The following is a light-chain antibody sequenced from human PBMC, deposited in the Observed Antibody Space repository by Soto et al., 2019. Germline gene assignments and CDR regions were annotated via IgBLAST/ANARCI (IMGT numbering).Light chain of an antibody. CDR1: QSILYSSNNKNS. J-gene: IGKJ1*01. CDR3: QQCCPTPRT. Sequence: DIVMTQSPDSLAVSLGERANINCKSSQSILYSSNNKNSLDWYQQRPGQPPKVLIYWGSAREFGVPDRFSGRASGTDLIRTTSCRQAEDVGIYYCQQCCPTPRTFGQGTKVELK. CDR2: WGS. V-gene: IGKV4-1*01.